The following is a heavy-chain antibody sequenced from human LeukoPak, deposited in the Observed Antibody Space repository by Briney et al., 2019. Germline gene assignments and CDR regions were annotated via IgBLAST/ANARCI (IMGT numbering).Heavy chain of an antibody. CDR2: LNPSGGSS. Sequence: ASVKVSCKASGYTVTSYYMHWVRQAPGQGLEWMAILNPSGGSSNYAQKFQGRVTMTEDTSTDTAYMELSSLRSEDTAVYYCATATVTNWFDPWGQGTLVTVSS. V-gene: IGHV1-46*01. CDR1: GYTVTSYY. CDR3: ATATVTNWFDP. J-gene: IGHJ5*02. D-gene: IGHD4-17*01.